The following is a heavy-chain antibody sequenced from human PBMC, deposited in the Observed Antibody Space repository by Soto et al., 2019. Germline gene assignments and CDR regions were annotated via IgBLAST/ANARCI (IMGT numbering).Heavy chain of an antibody. CDR2: INSEGSDT. V-gene: IGHV3-74*01. CDR1: GFTFSSYW. D-gene: IGHD3-16*02. J-gene: IGHJ5*02. Sequence: GGSLRLSCAASGFTFSSYWMHWVRQAPGKGLVWVSRINSEGSDTTYADSVKGRFTISRDNAKNTLYLQMNSLTAEDTAVYYCTREGASGGSHRSSDFDPWGQGTLVTVSS. CDR3: TREGASGGSHRSSDFDP.